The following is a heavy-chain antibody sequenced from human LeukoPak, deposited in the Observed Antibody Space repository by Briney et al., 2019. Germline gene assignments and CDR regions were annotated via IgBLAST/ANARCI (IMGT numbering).Heavy chain of an antibody. CDR2: IYYSGST. V-gene: IGHV4-59*08. J-gene: IGHJ4*02. CDR3: AGHSGSSWSYFDH. D-gene: IGHD6-13*01. Sequence: PSETLSLTCTVSGGSISGYYWSWIRQPPGKGLDWIGYIYYSGSTNYNPSLKSRVTTSVDTSKNQFSLKLSSMTAADTAVYYCAGHSGSSWSYFDHWGQGTLVTVSS. CDR1: GGSISGYY.